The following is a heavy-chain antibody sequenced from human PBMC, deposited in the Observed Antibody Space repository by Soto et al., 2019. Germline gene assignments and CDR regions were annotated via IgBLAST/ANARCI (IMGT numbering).Heavy chain of an antibody. V-gene: IGHV1-18*04. CDR3: ARDRYCSGGSCYIRRGWFDP. D-gene: IGHD2-15*01. Sequence: QVQLVQSGAEVKKPGASVKVSCKASGYTFTSYGISWVRQAPGQGLEWMGWISAYNGNTNYAQKLQGRVTMTTDTYTSTAYLELMSLRSDDTAVDYCARDRYCSGGSCYIRRGWFDPCGQGTLVTVSS. CDR2: ISAYNGNT. CDR1: GYTFTSYG. J-gene: IGHJ5*02.